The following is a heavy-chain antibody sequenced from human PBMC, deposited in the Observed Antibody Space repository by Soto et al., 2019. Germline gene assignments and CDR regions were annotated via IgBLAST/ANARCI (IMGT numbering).Heavy chain of an antibody. CDR2: IYYSGIT. V-gene: IGHV4-59*08. CDR3: AIPYSSGWDAAFDI. D-gene: IGHD6-19*01. CDR1: GGSISSYY. J-gene: IGHJ3*02. Sequence: QVHLQESGPGLVKPSETLSLPCTVSGGSISSYYWSWIRQPPGKGLDWIGFIYYSGITDYNPSVKSRVTVPVDTSNNQFSLTLSSVTAADTAVYYWAIPYSSGWDAAFDIWGQGTMVTGSS.